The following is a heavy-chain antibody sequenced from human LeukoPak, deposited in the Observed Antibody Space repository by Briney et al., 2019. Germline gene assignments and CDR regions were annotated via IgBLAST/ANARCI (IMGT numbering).Heavy chain of an antibody. J-gene: IGHJ6*02. Sequence: GGSLRLSCAASRFTFSSYNMNCVRQAPGKGLEWVSSISSSSSYIYYADSVKGRFTISRDNAKNSLYLQMNSLRAEDTAVYYCARGYYGSGSYSYYYYYGMDVWGQGTTVTVSS. V-gene: IGHV3-21*01. CDR2: ISSSSSYI. CDR1: RFTFSSYN. CDR3: ARGYYGSGSYSYYYYYGMDV. D-gene: IGHD3-10*01.